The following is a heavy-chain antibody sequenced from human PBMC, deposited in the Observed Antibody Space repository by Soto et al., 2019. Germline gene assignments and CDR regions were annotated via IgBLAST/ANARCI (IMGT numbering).Heavy chain of an antibody. V-gene: IGHV3-7*01. Sequence: PGGSLRLSCAASGVTFSDFWMSWVRQAPGEGLEWVANIKMDGSEKHYVDSVKGRFTVSRDNAQNSLYLQMNSLRVEDTAVYYCARWQGGGIAYWGRGPLVTVSS. D-gene: IGHD3-16*01. J-gene: IGHJ4*02. CDR3: ARWQGGGIAY. CDR2: IKMDGSEK. CDR1: GVTFSDFW.